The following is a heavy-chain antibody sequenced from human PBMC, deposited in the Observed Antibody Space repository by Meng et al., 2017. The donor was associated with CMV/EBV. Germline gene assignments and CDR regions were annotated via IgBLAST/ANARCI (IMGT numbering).Heavy chain of an antibody. Sequence: SVKVSCKASGGTFSSYTISWVRQAPGQGLEWMGRIIPILGIANYAQKFQGRVTITADKSTSTAYMGLSSLRSEDTAVYYCARDGVVLNNWFDPWGQGTLVTVSS. V-gene: IGHV1-69*04. J-gene: IGHJ5*02. D-gene: IGHD2-15*01. CDR1: GGTFSSYT. CDR3: ARDGVVLNNWFDP. CDR2: IIPILGIA.